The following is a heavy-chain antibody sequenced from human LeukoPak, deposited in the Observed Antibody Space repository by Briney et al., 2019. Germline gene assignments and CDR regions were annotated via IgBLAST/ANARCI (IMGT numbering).Heavy chain of an antibody. D-gene: IGHD3-9*01. Sequence: PGGSLRLSCTVSGHPFSSFTLNWVRQSPGKGLEWVSSISSSSTYTYYADSVKGRFTISRDNAKNSLYLQMNSLRAEDTAVYYCAREEMNILTGYQSFDYWGQGTLVTVSS. CDR1: GHPFSSFT. J-gene: IGHJ4*02. V-gene: IGHV3-21*01. CDR3: AREEMNILTGYQSFDY. CDR2: ISSSSTYT.